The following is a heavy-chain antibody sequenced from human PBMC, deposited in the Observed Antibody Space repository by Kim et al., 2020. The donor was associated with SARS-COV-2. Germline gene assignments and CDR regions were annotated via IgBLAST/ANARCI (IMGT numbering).Heavy chain of an antibody. Sequence: AESVKGRFTITRDNAKNSLYLQMNSLRADDTALYYCAKRPKGTSKYYFDYWGQGTLVTVSS. V-gene: IGHV3-9*01. J-gene: IGHJ4*02. CDR3: AKRPKGTSKYYFDY.